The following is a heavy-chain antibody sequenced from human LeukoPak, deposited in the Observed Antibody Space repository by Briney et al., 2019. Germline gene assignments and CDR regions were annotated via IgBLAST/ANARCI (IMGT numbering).Heavy chain of an antibody. D-gene: IGHD5-18*01. CDR1: GFSLRTSGVG. V-gene: IGHV2-5*02. CDR3: ARSLFVDTAMVGFDY. Sequence: SGPTLVNPTQTLTLTCTCSGFSLRTSGVGVGWIRQPPGEALEWLAFIYWDVDKRYSPSLKSRLTITKDISKNQVVLTMTNMDPVDTATYYCARSLFVDTAMVGFDYWGQGTLVTVSS. J-gene: IGHJ4*02. CDR2: IYWDVDK.